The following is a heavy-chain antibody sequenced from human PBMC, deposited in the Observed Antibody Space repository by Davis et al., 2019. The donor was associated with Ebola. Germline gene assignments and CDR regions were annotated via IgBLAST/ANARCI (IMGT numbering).Heavy chain of an antibody. J-gene: IGHJ5*02. CDR1: GFTFSSYA. CDR2: ISDSGSSK. D-gene: IGHD1-26*01. Sequence: GGSLRLSCAASGFTFSSYALSWVRQPPGKGLDWVSSISDSGSSKYYADSVKGRFTISRDNSKNTLYLQMNSLRAEDTAVYYCARDRGWSKGFDPWGQGTLVTVSS. CDR3: ARDRGWSKGFDP. V-gene: IGHV3-23*01.